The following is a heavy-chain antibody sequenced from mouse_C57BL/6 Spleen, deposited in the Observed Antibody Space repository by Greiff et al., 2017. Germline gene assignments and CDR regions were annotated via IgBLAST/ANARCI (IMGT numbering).Heavy chain of an antibody. V-gene: IGHV1-54*01. Sequence: VKLQESGAELVRPGTSVKVSCKASGYAFTNYLIEWVKQRPGQGLEWIGVINPGSGGTNYNEKFKGKATLTADKSSSTAYMQLSSLTSEDSAVYFCARESYYGSSYFDYWGQGTTLTVSS. J-gene: IGHJ2*01. D-gene: IGHD1-1*01. CDR1: GYAFTNYL. CDR2: INPGSGGT. CDR3: ARESYYGSSYFDY.